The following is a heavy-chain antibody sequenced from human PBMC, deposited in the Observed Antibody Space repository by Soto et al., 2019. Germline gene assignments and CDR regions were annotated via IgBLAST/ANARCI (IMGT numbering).Heavy chain of an antibody. Sequence: SETLSLTCTVSGAFISGYYWSWIRQPAGKGLEWIGRIYTSGSTKYSPSLKSRATMSVDTSKKQFSLKLNSVTAADTAVYYCARESTVAGTDNWFDSWGQGTLVPVS. D-gene: IGHD6-13*01. V-gene: IGHV4-4*07. CDR3: ARESTVAGTDNWFDS. CDR2: IYTSGST. J-gene: IGHJ5*01. CDR1: GAFISGYY.